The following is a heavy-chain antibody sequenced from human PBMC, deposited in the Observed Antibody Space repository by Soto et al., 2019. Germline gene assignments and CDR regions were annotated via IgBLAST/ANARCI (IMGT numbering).Heavy chain of an antibody. CDR3: DIFRDQPYKRFDP. CDR1: GYTFTSYY. V-gene: IGHV1-46*03. CDR2: INPSGGST. J-gene: IGHJ5*02. D-gene: IGHD1-1*01. Sequence: ASVKVSCKASGYTFTSYYMHWVRQSPGQGLEWMGIINPSGGSTSYAQKFQGRVTMTSDTSTSTVYMELSSLRSEDTAVYYCDIFRDQPYKRFDPWGQASPVTVSS.